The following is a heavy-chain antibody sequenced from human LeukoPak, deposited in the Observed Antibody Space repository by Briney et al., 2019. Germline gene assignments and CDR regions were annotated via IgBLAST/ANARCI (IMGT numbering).Heavy chain of an antibody. Sequence: SETLSLTCAVYGGSFSGYYWSWIRQPPGKGLEWIGEINHSGSTNYNLSLKSRVTISVDTSKNQFSLKLSSVTAADTAVYYCARGRRKYCSSTSCARGGFDYWGQGTLVTVSS. D-gene: IGHD2-2*01. V-gene: IGHV4-34*01. CDR3: ARGRRKYCSSTSCARGGFDY. CDR1: GGSFSGYY. CDR2: INHSGST. J-gene: IGHJ4*02.